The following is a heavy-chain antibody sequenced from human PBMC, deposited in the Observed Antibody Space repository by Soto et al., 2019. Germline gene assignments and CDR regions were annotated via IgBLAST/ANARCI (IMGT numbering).Heavy chain of an antibody. D-gene: IGHD3-16*02. J-gene: IGHJ4*02. Sequence: QVQLVESGGSVVQPGRSLRLSCEASGFTFTSYAMHWVRQAPGKGLEWVAVISYDGINEYYADSVKGRFTISRDNSKKTLFLQMSSLRVEDTAVYYCARDRLRLRELSLIGYFDYWGQGTLVSVSS. CDR1: GFTFTSYA. V-gene: IGHV3-30*15. CDR3: ARDRLRLRELSLIGYFDY. CDR2: ISYDGINE.